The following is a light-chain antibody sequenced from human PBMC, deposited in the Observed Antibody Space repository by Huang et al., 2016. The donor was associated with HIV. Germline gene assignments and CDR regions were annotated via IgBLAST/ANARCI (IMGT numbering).Light chain of an antibody. CDR3: QHYGTAPVT. Sequence: EIVLTQSPGTLSLSPGERVTLSCGASQSLPTNYLAWYQQRPGQTPRLLIYDISNRPTGIPDRFSASGSGTDFTLTISRLEPEDFAVYYCQHYGTAPVTFGQGTRLDIK. CDR1: QSLPTNY. CDR2: DIS. V-gene: IGKV3-20*01. J-gene: IGKJ5*01.